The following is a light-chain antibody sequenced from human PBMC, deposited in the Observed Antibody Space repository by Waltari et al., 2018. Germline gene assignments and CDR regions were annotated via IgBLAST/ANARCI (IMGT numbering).Light chain of an antibody. CDR3: AAWDDSLNGV. J-gene: IGLJ1*01. CDR2: ANR. V-gene: IGLV1-44*01. CDR1: NSNIGSNS. Sequence: QSVLTQPPSASGTPGQRVTISCFGRNSNIGSNSVNWFQQLPGTAPKLLIYANRQRPSGGPDRFSGSKSGTSAPLAISGLQPEDGADYYCAAWDDSLNGVFGPGTKVTVL.